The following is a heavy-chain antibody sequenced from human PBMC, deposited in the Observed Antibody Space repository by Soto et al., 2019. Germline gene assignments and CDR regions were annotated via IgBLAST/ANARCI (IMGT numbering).Heavy chain of an antibody. V-gene: IGHV4-59*01. Sequence: QVQLQESGPGLVKPSETLSLTCTVSGGSISSYYWSWIRQPPGKGLEWIGYIYYSGSTNYNPALMSRGTISVDTSKNQFSLKLSSVTAADTAVYYCARFIEGLGSGSSDAFDIWGQGTMVTVSS. J-gene: IGHJ3*02. CDR2: IYYSGST. D-gene: IGHD3-10*01. CDR1: GGSISSYY. CDR3: ARFIEGLGSGSSDAFDI.